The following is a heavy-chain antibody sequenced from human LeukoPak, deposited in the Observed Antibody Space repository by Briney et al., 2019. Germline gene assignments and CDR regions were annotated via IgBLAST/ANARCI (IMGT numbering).Heavy chain of an antibody. CDR2: ISGSGGST. CDR1: GFTFSSYG. CDR3: AKAWQQLVAYYFDY. V-gene: IGHV3-23*01. Sequence: GGSLRLSCAASGFTFSSYGMSWVRQAPGKGLEWVSAISGSGGSTYYADSVKGRFTISRDNSKNTLYLQMNSLRAEDTAVYYCAKAWQQLVAYYFDYWGQGTLVTVSS. D-gene: IGHD6-13*01. J-gene: IGHJ4*02.